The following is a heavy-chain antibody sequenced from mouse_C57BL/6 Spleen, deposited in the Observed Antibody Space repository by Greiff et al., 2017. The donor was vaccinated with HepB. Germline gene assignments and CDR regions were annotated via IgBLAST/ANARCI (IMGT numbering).Heavy chain of an antibody. J-gene: IGHJ2*01. CDR2: IHPNSGST. CDR1: GYTFTSYW. CDR3: ASPYYGSSYDYFDY. V-gene: IGHV1-64*01. D-gene: IGHD1-1*01. Sequence: QVQLQQPGAELVKPGASVKLSCKASGYTFTSYWMHWVKQRPGQGLEWIGMIHPNSGSTNYNEKFKSKATLTVDKSSSTAYMHLSSLTSEDSAVYYCASPYYGSSYDYFDYGGQGTTLTVSS.